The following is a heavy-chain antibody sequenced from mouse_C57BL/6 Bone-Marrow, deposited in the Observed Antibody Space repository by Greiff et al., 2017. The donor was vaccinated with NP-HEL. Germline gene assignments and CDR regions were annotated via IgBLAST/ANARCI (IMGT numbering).Heavy chain of an antibody. D-gene: IGHD2-2*01. CDR2: ISSGGSYT. CDR3: ARQGYPAWFAY. V-gene: IGHV5-6*01. CDR1: GFTFSSYG. Sequence: EVKVVESGGDLVKPGGSLKLSCAASGFTFSSYGMSWVRQTPDKRLEWVATISSGGSYTYYPDSVKGRFPISRDNAKNTLYLQMSSLKSGDTAMYYCARQGYPAWFAYWGQGTLVTVSA. J-gene: IGHJ3*01.